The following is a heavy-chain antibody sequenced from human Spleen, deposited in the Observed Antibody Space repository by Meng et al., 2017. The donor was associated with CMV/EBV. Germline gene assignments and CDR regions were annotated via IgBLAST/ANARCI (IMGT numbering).Heavy chain of an antibody. CDR3: AREKWYSSSSRYYYYGMDV. Sequence: GESLKISCAASGFKFRTYWMSWVRQSPGLGLEWVATIREDRLEVYYVDSVKGRFTISRDNAKNSLYLQMNSLRAEDTAVYYCAREKWYSSSSRYYYYGMDVWGQGTTVTVSS. CDR1: GFKFRTYW. D-gene: IGHD6-6*01. CDR2: IREDRLEV. V-gene: IGHV3-7*01. J-gene: IGHJ6*02.